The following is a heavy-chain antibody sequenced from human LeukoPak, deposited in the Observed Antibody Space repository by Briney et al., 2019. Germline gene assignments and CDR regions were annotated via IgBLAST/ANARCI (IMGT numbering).Heavy chain of an antibody. CDR1: GGSFSGYY. CDR2: INHSGST. D-gene: IGHD2-15*01. J-gene: IGHJ5*02. CDR3: ARHLVVVVAATVVGDWFDP. V-gene: IGHV4-34*01. Sequence: SETLSLTCAVYGGSFSGYYWSWIRQPPGKGLEWIGEINHSGSTNYNPSLKSRVTISVDTSKNQFSLMLSSVTAADTAVYYCARHLVVVVAATVVGDWFDPWGQGTLVTVSS.